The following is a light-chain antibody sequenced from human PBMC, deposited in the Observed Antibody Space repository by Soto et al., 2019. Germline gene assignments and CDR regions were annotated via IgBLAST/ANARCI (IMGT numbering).Light chain of an antibody. CDR3: SSYTSSSTCV. CDR2: DVS. V-gene: IGLV2-14*01. J-gene: IGLJ1*01. Sequence: QSALTQPASVSGSPGQSITISCTGTSSDVGGYNYVSWYQQHPGKAPKLMIYDVSNRPSGVSNRFSGSKSGNTASLTISGLQAEDEADYYRSSYTSSSTCVFGTGTKLTVL. CDR1: SSDVGGYNY.